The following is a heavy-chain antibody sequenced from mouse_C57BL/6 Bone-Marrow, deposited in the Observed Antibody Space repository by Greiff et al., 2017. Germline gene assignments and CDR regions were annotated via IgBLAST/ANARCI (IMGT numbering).Heavy chain of an antibody. CDR2: SRNKANDYTT. Sequence: EVMLVESGGGLVQSGRSLRLSCATSGFTFSDFYMEWVRQAPGKGLEWIAASRNKANDYTTEYSASVKGRFIVSRDTSQSILYLQMNTLSAEDTAIEYCAREAFSGAMDDWGQGTSVTVSS. CDR3: AREAFSGAMDD. V-gene: IGHV7-1*01. CDR1: GFTFSDFY. D-gene: IGHD3-1*01. J-gene: IGHJ4*01.